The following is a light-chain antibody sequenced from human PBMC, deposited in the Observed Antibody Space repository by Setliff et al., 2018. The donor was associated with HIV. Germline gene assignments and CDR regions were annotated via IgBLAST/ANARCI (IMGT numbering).Light chain of an antibody. J-gene: IGLJ1*01. V-gene: IGLV2-23*01. CDR1: SSDVGRYNL. CDR3: CSNTGSNTYV. CDR2: QAT. Sequence: QSVLTQPASVSGSPGQSITISCTGTSSDVGRYNLVSWYQQHPGKAPKLMIYQATKRPSGVSNRFSGSKSGNTASLTISGLQAEDGADYYCCSNTGSNTYVFGTGTKSPS.